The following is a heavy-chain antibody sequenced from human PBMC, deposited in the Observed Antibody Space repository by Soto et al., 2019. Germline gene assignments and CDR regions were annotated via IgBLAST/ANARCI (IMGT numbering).Heavy chain of an antibody. CDR1: GYTFADFS. D-gene: IGHD2-21*01. J-gene: IGHJ4*02. Sequence: QVQLVQSGAEVKKPGASVKVSCKASGYTFADFSFSWVRQAPGQGLEWMGRISVYNGYTKYAQNLQGRVTMTTDTPRTTASWRLRTWQFDDTAVYYWPRMEVKSAYDNLAYWGRGTWSPSPQ. V-gene: IGHV1-18*01. CDR3: PRMEVKSAYDNLAY. CDR2: ISVYNGYT.